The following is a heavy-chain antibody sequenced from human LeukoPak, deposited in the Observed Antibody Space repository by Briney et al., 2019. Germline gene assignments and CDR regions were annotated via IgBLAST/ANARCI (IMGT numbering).Heavy chain of an antibody. CDR2: INHSGST. V-gene: IGHV4-34*01. J-gene: IGHJ4*02. CDR1: GGSFSGYY. Sequence: SETLSLTCAVYGGSFSGYYWSWIRQPPGKGLEWIGEINHSGSTNYNPSLKSRVTISVDTSKSQFSLNLRSVTAADTALYFCAGTELGYCTVTGCPLESWGQGTLVTVSS. D-gene: IGHD2-8*02. CDR3: AGTELGYCTVTGCPLES.